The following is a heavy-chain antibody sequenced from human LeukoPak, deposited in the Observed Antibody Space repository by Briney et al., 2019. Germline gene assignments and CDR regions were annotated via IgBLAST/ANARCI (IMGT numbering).Heavy chain of an antibody. V-gene: IGHV6-1*01. CDR3: ARGDYYGSGSSYYFDY. CDR2: TYYRSKWYN. D-gene: IGHD3-10*01. J-gene: IGHJ4*02. CDR1: GDSVSSNSAA. Sequence: SQTLSLTCAISGDSVSSNSAAWNWIRQSPSRGLEWLGRTYYRSKWYNDYAVSVKSRITINPDTSKNQFSLQLNSVTPEDTAVYYCARGDYYGSGSSYYFDYWGQGTLVTVSS.